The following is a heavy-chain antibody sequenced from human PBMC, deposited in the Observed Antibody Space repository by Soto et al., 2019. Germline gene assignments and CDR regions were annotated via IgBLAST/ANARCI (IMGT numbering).Heavy chain of an antibody. V-gene: IGHV1-24*01. CDR2: YNPEEGET. D-gene: IGHD3-10*01. J-gene: IGHJ4*02. CDR3: PTDIDCGPGRAGH. CDR1: GYPFTELS. Sequence: QVQLVQSGAEVTKPGASVKVSCKVSGYPFTELSMHWVRQAPGKGLEWLGGYNPEEGETMSAQKFQGRLTMTEDISTDTAYMELRSVRSEDTAMYYCPTDIDCGPGRAGHWGQGTLVTVSS.